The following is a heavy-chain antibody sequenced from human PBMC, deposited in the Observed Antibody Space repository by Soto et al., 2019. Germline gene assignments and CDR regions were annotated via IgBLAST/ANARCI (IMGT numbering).Heavy chain of an antibody. V-gene: IGHV4-39*01. D-gene: IGHD3-22*01. CDR1: GGSISSSSYY. J-gene: IGHJ4*01. CDR3: ATMYYKDSSAFLEY. Sequence: SETLSLTCTVSGGSISSSSYYWGWIRQPPGKGLECIGSIFYSGSTYYNPSLKSRVTISVDTSKNQFSLKLSSVTAADTAVYYCATMYYKDSSAFLEYWGHGTLVTVSS. CDR2: IFYSGST.